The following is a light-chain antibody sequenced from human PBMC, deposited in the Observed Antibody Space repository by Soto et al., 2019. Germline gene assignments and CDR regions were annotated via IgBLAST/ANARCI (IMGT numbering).Light chain of an antibody. Sequence: DLQMTQSPSSVSASVGDRVTITCRASQDINTWLAWYQQKPGKAPKLLIYAASNLQSGVPSRFSGSGSGTDFTLTISSLQPEDSATYYCQLANIVPFTFGPGTKVDIK. CDR2: AAS. J-gene: IGKJ3*01. CDR3: QLANIVPFT. V-gene: IGKV1-12*01. CDR1: QDINTW.